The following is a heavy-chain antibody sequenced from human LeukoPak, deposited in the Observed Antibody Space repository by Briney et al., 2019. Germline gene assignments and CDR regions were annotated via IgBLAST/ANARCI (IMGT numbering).Heavy chain of an antibody. CDR1: GGSISSYY. CDR2: IYYSGST. CDR3: ARDPFYYDSSGIFDY. D-gene: IGHD3-22*01. J-gene: IGHJ4*02. Sequence: SETLSLTCTVSGGSISSYYWSWIRQPPGKGLEWIGYIYYSGSTYYNPSLKSRVTISVDTSRNQFSLKLSSVTAADTAVYYCARDPFYYDSSGIFDYWGQGTLVTVSP. V-gene: IGHV4-59*12.